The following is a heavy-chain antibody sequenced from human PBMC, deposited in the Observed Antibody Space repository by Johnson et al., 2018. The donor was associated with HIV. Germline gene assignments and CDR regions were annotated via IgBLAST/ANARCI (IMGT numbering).Heavy chain of an antibody. CDR3: ANSYSSSSGNNDYAFDI. J-gene: IGHJ3*02. Sequence: QMQLVESGGGVVQPGRSLRLSCAASGFTFSSYAMLWVRQAPGKGLEWVAVISYDGSNNSYADSVMVRFTISRYNSKNTLYLQMNSLRAEDTAVYYCANSYSSSSGNNDYAFDIWGQGTMVTVSS. V-gene: IGHV3-30*04. CDR2: ISYDGSNN. CDR1: GFTFSSYA. D-gene: IGHD6-6*01.